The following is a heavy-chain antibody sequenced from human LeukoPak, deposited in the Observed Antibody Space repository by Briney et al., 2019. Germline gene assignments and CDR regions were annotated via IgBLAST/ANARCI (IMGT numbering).Heavy chain of an antibody. Sequence: GASVKVSCKASGGTFSSYAISWVRQAPGQGLELMGGIIPIFGTANYAQKFQGRVTITADESTSTAYMELISLRSEDTAVYYCARSRITMVVVVILYDAFDIWGQGTMVTVSS. J-gene: IGHJ3*02. V-gene: IGHV1-69*13. D-gene: IGHD3-22*01. CDR1: GGTFSSYA. CDR2: IIPIFGTA. CDR3: ARSRITMVVVVILYDAFDI.